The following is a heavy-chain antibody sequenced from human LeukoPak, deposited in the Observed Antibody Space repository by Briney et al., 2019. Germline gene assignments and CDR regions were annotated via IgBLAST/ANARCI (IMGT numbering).Heavy chain of an antibody. CDR1: GYTFTGYY. CDR3: ARGGYSYGLGAEYFQH. Sequence: ASVKVSCKASGYTFTGYYMHWVRQAPGQGLEWMGWINPNSGGTNYAQKFQGRVTMTRDTSISTAYMEPSRLRSDDTAVYYCARGGYSYGLGAEYFQHWGQGTLVTVSS. J-gene: IGHJ1*01. D-gene: IGHD5-18*01. V-gene: IGHV1-2*02. CDR2: INPNSGGT.